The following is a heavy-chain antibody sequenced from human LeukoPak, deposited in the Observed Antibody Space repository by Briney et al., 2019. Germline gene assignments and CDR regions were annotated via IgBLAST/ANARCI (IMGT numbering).Heavy chain of an antibody. D-gene: IGHD4-23*01. J-gene: IGHJ3*02. CDR1: GFTVSSNE. Sequence: PGGSLRLSCAASGFTVSSNEMSWVRQAPGKGLEWVSSISGGSTYYADSRKGRFTISRDNSKNTLHLQMNSLRAEDTAVYYCAREGPTVVTPGDAFDIWGQGTMVTVSS. V-gene: IGHV3-38-3*01. CDR3: AREGPTVVTPGDAFDI. CDR2: ISGGST.